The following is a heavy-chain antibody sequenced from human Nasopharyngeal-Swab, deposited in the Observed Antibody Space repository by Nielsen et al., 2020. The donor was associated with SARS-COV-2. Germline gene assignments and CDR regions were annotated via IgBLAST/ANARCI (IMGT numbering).Heavy chain of an antibody. CDR2: ISYDGSNK. D-gene: IGHD4-17*01. Sequence: GESLKISCAASGFTFSSFGMHWVRQAPGKGLEWVAVISYDGSNKYYADSVKGRFTISRDNSKNTLYLQMNSLRAEDTAVYYCARFYGDDYYGMDVWGQGTTVTVSS. CDR3: ARFYGDDYYGMDV. J-gene: IGHJ6*02. V-gene: IGHV3-30*03. CDR1: GFTFSSFG.